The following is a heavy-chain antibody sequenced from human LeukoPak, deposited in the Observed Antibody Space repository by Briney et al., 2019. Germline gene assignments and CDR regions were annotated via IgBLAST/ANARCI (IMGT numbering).Heavy chain of an antibody. CDR2: ISGSGGST. CDR1: GFTFSSYA. V-gene: IGHV3-23*01. CDR3: AKGSYCSSTSCPLFDY. J-gene: IGHJ4*02. D-gene: IGHD2-2*01. Sequence: GGSLRLSCAASGFTFSSYAMSWVRQAPGKGLEWVSAISGSGGSTYYADSVKGRFTISRDNSKNTLYLQMNSLRAEDTAVYYCAKGSYCSSTSCPLFDYWGQGTLVTASS.